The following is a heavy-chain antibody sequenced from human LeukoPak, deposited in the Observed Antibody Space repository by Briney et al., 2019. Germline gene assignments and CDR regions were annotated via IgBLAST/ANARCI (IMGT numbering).Heavy chain of an antibody. CDR2: ISNSGDTI. D-gene: IGHD1-26*01. Sequence: GGSLRLSCVVSGFTFSDYEMAWVRQAPGMGLEWISYISNSGDTIRYADAVKGRFAISRDNAKNSVSLQMNSLRGDDTGLYFCAGGPQYSGSYGDWGQGALVTVSS. CDR1: GFTFSDYE. V-gene: IGHV3-48*03. CDR3: AGGPQYSGSYGD. J-gene: IGHJ4*02.